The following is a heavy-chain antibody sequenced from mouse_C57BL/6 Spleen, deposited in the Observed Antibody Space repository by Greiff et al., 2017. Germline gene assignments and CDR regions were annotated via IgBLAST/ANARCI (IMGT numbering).Heavy chain of an antibody. CDR1: GFTFSDYG. Sequence: EVKLVESGGGLVKPGGSLKLSCAAYGFTFSDYGMHWVRKAPEKGLEWVAYISSGSSTIYYADTVKGRFTISRDNAKNTLFLQKTSLRSVDTAMYYCARRSNYVHWYFDVWGTGTTVTVSS. J-gene: IGHJ1*03. D-gene: IGHD2-5*01. CDR2: ISSGSSTI. V-gene: IGHV5-17*01. CDR3: ARRSNYVHWYFDV.